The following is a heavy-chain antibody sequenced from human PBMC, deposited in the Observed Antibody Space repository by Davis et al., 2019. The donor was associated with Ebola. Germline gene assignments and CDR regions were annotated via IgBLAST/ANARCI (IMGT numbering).Heavy chain of an antibody. Sequence: ASVKVSCKASGYTFSSYPIHWVRQAPGQRLEWMGWINPKSGGTKYAQKFQGRVTMTRDTSISTAYMELSSLRSDDTALYYCARGSPVTVTGFYYFEYWGQGTLVTVSS. CDR2: INPKSGGT. CDR3: ARGSPVTVTGFYYFEY. V-gene: IGHV1-2*02. CDR1: GYTFSSYP. D-gene: IGHD4-17*01. J-gene: IGHJ4*02.